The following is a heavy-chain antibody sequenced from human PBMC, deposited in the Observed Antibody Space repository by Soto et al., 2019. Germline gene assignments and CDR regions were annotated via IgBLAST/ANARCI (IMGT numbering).Heavy chain of an antibody. Sequence: QVQLVQSGAEVKKLGSSVKVSCKASGGTFSSYAISWVRQAPGQGLEWMGGIIPIFGTANYAQKFQGRVTITADESTSTAYMELSSLRSEDTAVYYCARVGRKGYSSSWYYFDYWGQGTLVTVSS. J-gene: IGHJ4*02. D-gene: IGHD6-13*01. CDR1: GGTFSSYA. CDR2: IIPIFGTA. CDR3: ARVGRKGYSSSWYYFDY. V-gene: IGHV1-69*01.